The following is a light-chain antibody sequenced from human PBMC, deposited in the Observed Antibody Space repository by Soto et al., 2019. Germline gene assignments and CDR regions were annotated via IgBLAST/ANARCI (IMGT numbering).Light chain of an antibody. CDR2: EVS. J-gene: IGLJ3*02. V-gene: IGLV2-14*01. CDR1: SSDIGGYNY. Sequence: QSALTQPASVSGSPGQSITISCTGTSSDIGGYNYVSWYQQHPGKAPKLMIYEVSNRPSGVYNRFSGSKSGNTASLTISGLQAEDEAYYYCSSFTSSSTGVFGGGTQLTVL. CDR3: SSFTSSSTGV.